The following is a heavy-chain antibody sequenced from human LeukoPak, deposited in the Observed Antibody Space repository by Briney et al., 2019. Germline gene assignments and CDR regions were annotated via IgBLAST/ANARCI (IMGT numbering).Heavy chain of an antibody. Sequence: PGGSLRLSCAASGFTVSSNYMSWVRQAPGKGLEWVSVIYSGGSTYYADSVKGRFTISRHNSKNTLYLQMNGLRAEDTAVYYCARNNDYGDYYFDYWGQGTLVTVSS. CDR2: IYSGGST. V-gene: IGHV3-53*04. CDR3: ARNNDYGDYYFDY. D-gene: IGHD4-17*01. J-gene: IGHJ4*02. CDR1: GFTVSSNY.